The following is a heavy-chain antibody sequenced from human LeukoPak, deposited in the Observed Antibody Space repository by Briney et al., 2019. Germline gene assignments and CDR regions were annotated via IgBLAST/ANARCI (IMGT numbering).Heavy chain of an antibody. Sequence: GESLKISCKGSGYSFTSYWIGWVRQMSGKGLEWMGIIYPGDSDTRYSPSFRGQVTISADKSISTAYLQWSSLKASDTAMYYCARHLGSGWSPYYFDYWGQGTLVTVSS. CDR1: GYSFTSYW. CDR2: IYPGDSDT. CDR3: ARHLGSGWSPYYFDY. D-gene: IGHD6-19*01. V-gene: IGHV5-51*01. J-gene: IGHJ4*02.